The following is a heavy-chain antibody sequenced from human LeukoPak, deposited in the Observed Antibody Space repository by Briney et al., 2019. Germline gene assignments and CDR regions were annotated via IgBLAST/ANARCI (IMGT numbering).Heavy chain of an antibody. Sequence: GGSLRLSCAASGFTFDDYAMHWVRQAPGKGLEWVSIISWNSNNKAYADSVKGRFTISRDNAKNSLYLQMNSLRAEDTAVYYCAREEDNADEYLREDYWGQGTLVTVSS. V-gene: IGHV3-9*01. D-gene: IGHD2/OR15-2a*01. CDR2: ISWNSNNK. J-gene: IGHJ4*02. CDR1: GFTFDDYA. CDR3: AREEDNADEYLREDY.